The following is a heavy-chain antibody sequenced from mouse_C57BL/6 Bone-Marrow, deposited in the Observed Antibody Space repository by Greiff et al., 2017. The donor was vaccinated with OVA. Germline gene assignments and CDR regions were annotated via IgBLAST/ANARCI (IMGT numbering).Heavy chain of an antibody. CDR1: GFTFSSYA. D-gene: IGHD1-3*01. V-gene: IGHV5-4*01. CDR3: ARDITEYYAMDY. CDR2: ISHGGGYT. J-gene: IGHJ4*01. Sequence: EVQRVESGGGLVKPGGSLKLSCAASGFTFSSYAMTWVRQTPEKRLEWVGTISHGGGYTYYPDNVKGRSTISRDNANTTLYLQLSNLKSEDTAMYYCARDITEYYAMDYWGQGTSVTVSS.